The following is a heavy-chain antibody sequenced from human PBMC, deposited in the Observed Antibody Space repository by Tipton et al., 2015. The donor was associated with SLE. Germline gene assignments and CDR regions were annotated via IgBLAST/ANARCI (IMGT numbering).Heavy chain of an antibody. J-gene: IGHJ2*01. CDR1: GFTFSSYG. CDR3: AKGEDISSSGWYCDL. D-gene: IGHD6-6*01. CDR2: IRYDGSNK. V-gene: IGHV3-30*02. Sequence: SLRLSCAASGFTFSSYGMHWVRQAPGKGLEWVAFIRYDGSNKYYADSVTGRFTISRDNSKNTLYLQMNSLRAEDTAVYYCAKGEDISSSGWYCDLWSRGTLGPVSS.